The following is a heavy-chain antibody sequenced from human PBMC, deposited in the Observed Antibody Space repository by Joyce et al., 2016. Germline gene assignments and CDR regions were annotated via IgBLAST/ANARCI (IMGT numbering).Heavy chain of an antibody. Sequence: QLHLQESGPGLVKPSETLSLTCTVSGGSISSSSYYWEWIRQPPGKGLEWIENICYSGSTYCNPSLKSRVTISVDTTKNQLSLKLSSETAADTTLYYCARVVGDATKKVDYWGQGTLVTVSS. CDR1: GGSISSSSYY. J-gene: IGHJ4*02. V-gene: IGHV4-39*07. D-gene: IGHD2-2*01. CDR3: ARVVGDATKKVDY. CDR2: ICYSGST.